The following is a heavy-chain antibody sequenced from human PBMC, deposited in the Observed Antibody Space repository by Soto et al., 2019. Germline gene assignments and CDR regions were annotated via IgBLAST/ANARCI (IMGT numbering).Heavy chain of an antibody. CDR1: GFTFSSYG. V-gene: IGHV3-30*03. Sequence: QVQLVESGGGVGQPGRSLRLSCAASGFTFSSYGMHWVRQAPGKGLEWVAVISYDGSNKYYADSVKGRFTISRDNSKNTLYLQMNSLRAEDTAVYYCATSNGGTYYYYYGMDVWGQGTTVTVSS. D-gene: IGHD1-26*01. CDR2: ISYDGSNK. CDR3: ATSNGGTYYYYYGMDV. J-gene: IGHJ6*02.